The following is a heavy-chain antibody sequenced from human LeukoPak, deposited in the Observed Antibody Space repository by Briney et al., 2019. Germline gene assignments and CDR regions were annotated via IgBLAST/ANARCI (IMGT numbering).Heavy chain of an antibody. D-gene: IGHD1-26*01. J-gene: IGHJ4*02. CDR1: GFTFSSYS. CDR3: ASGLIVGVHFDY. V-gene: IGHV3-21*04. Sequence: GGSLRLSCAASGFTFSSYSMNWVRQAPGKGLEWVSSISSSSSYIYYADSVKGRFTISRDNAKSSLYLQMNSLRAEDTAVYYCASGLIVGVHFDYWGQGTLVTVSS. CDR2: ISSSSSYI.